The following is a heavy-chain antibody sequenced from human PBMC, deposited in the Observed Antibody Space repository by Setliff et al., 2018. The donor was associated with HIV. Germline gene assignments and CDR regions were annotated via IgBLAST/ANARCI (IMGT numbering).Heavy chain of an antibody. V-gene: IGHV1-3*01. CDR3: ARGSSGFRSGSYYNTFIDY. D-gene: IGHD3-10*01. CDR1: GYTFTSYA. CDR2: INAGNGNT. Sequence: GASVKVSCKASGYTFTSYATHWVRQAPGQRLEWMGWINAGNGNTKYSQKFQGRVTITRDTSASTAYMELSSLRSEDTAVYYCARGSSGFRSGSYYNTFIDYWGQGTLVTVSS. J-gene: IGHJ4*02.